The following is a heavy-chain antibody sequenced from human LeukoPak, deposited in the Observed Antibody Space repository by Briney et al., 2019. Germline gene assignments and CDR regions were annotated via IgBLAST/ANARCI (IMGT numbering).Heavy chain of an antibody. CDR3: ARGDTGSY. V-gene: IGHV3-7*04. D-gene: IGHD1-26*01. CDR1: GFTFTNYW. CDR2: IKQDGSDK. Sequence: GGSLRFSCAASGFTFTNYWMHWVRQAPGKGLEWVANIKQDGSDKYYVDSVKGRFTISGDNTKNSLYLQMNSLRADDTAVYYCARGDTGSYWGQGTLVTVSS. J-gene: IGHJ4*02.